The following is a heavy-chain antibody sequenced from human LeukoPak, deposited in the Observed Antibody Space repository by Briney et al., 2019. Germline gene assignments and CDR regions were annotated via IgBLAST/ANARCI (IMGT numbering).Heavy chain of an antibody. Sequence: GGSLRLSCAASGFTFSDHWMAWVRQAPGKGLEWVANINEDGATKNYVDSVKGRFTISRDNAKNSVFLQMNSLTHDDTAVYYCARAVDVADYWGQGTLVTVSS. V-gene: IGHV3-7*01. CDR3: ARAVDVADY. J-gene: IGHJ4*02. CDR2: INEDGATK. D-gene: IGHD3-10*02. CDR1: GFTFSDHW.